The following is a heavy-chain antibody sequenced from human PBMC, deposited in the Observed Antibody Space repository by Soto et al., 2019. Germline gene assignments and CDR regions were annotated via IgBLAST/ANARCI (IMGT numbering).Heavy chain of an antibody. CDR1: GFTFSSYA. J-gene: IGHJ3*02. Sequence: EVQLLESGGDLVQPGGSLRLSCEASGFTFSSYAMSWVRQAPGKGLEWVSTISGSGGSTNYADSVKGRFTISRDNSKKKLYMQMNSVRAEDTAVYYCTKLYNYDTTGAFGIWGQGTMVTVSS. V-gene: IGHV3-23*01. D-gene: IGHD1-1*01. CDR2: ISGSGGST. CDR3: TKLYNYDTTGAFGI.